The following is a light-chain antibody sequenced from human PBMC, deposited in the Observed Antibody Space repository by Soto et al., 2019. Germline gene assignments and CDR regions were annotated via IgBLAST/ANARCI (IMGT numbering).Light chain of an antibody. Sequence: EVVMTQSPATLSVSPGERATLSCRASQSVGSELAWYQQKPGQAPRLLIFDAFTRATGIPARFSGSGSGTEFTLFISSLQSEDFAVYYCQQYNNWPPLTFGGGTKVEI. CDR3: QQYNNWPPLT. J-gene: IGKJ4*01. V-gene: IGKV3-15*01. CDR2: DAF. CDR1: QSVGSE.